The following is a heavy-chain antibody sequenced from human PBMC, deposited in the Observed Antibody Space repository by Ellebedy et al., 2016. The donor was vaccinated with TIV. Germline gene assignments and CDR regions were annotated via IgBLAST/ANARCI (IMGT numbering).Heavy chain of an antibody. CDR1: GYTFTDYD. CDR2: MNIKSGNS. V-gene: IGHV1-8*01. J-gene: IGHJ6*02. Sequence: ASVKVSCXASGYTFTDYDINWVRQVTGQGLEWMGSMNIKSGNSDSSQRFRDRVTLTRDTSVTTAYMEVRSLTSDDTAVYYCTRGDVWGQGTTVTVSS. CDR3: TRGDV.